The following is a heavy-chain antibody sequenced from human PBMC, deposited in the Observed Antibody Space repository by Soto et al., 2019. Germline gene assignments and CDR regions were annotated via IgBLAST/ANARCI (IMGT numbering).Heavy chain of an antibody. CDR2: ISPYTYRT. Sequence: QVQLVQSGAELKKPGASVKVSCKTSGYIFTNCGISWVRQAPGQGLEWMGWISPYTYRTNYVQKFRDRINMTTDTSTSTVYIELRNLRSDDTAIYYCARDPNRYFDFWGQGSLVTVSS. V-gene: IGHV1-18*01. CDR3: ARDPNRYFDF. CDR1: GYIFTNCG. J-gene: IGHJ4*02.